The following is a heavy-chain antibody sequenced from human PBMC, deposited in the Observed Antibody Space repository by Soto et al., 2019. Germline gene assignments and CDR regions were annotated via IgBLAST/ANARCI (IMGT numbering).Heavy chain of an antibody. V-gene: IGHV5-51*01. CDR2: IYPRDSDI. J-gene: IGHJ6*02. D-gene: IGHD1-1*01. CDR3: ATTSPQGNFYYGLDV. Sequence: PGESLKISCNASGYSFTSYWIAWVRQMTGKGLEWMGIIYPRDSDIRYSPSFQGQVTISVDKSISTAYLQWSSLKASDTAIYYCATTSPQGNFYYGLDVWGQGTTVTVSS. CDR1: GYSFTSYW.